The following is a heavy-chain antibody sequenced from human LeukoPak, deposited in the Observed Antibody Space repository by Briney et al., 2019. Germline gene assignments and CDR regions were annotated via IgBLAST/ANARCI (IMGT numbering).Heavy chain of an antibody. Sequence: PGGSLRLSRAASGFTFSSYAMSWVRQAPGKGLEWVSAISGSGGSTYYADSVKGRFTISRDNSKNTLYLQMNSLRAEDTAVYYCAFHYDYVWGSYRYFATNYFDYWGQGTLVTVSS. J-gene: IGHJ4*02. CDR1: GFTFSSYA. CDR2: ISGSGGST. CDR3: AFHYDYVWGSYRYFATNYFDY. V-gene: IGHV3-23*01. D-gene: IGHD3-16*02.